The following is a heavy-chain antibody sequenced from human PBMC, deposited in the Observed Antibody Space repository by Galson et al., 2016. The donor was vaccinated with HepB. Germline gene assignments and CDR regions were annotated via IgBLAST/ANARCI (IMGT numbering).Heavy chain of an antibody. V-gene: IGHV3-30*02. Sequence: SLRLSCAASGFTFSSYGMHWVRQVPGKGLEWVAIIWYDGSHKFYLDSVKGRFTISRDNSKKTLYLQMNSLRAEDTAVYYCAKVPSMVRGFWGQGTMVTVSS. CDR3: AKVPSMVRGF. J-gene: IGHJ3*01. D-gene: IGHD3-10*01. CDR1: GFTFSSYG. CDR2: IWYDGSHK.